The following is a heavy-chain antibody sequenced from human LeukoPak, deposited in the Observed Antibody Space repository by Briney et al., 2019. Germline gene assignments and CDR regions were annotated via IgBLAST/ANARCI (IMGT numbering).Heavy chain of an antibody. CDR2: IYYSGST. CDR3: ARAGIAAAGNRWFDP. Sequence: SETLSLTCTVSGGSISTYYWSWIRQPPGKGLEWIGCIYYSGSTNYNPSLKSRVTILLDTSKSQFSLKLSSVTAADTAVYYCARAGIAAAGNRWFDPWGQGTLVTVSS. V-gene: IGHV4-59*01. J-gene: IGHJ5*02. D-gene: IGHD6-13*01. CDR1: GGSISTYY.